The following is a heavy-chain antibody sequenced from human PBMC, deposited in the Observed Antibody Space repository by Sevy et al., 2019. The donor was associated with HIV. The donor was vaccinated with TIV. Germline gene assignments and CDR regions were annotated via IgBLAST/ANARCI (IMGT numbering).Heavy chain of an antibody. CDR3: ATGTTDSSISWVFDV. D-gene: IGHD6-13*01. V-gene: IGHV3-23*01. CDR1: GFTFFSHV. J-gene: IGHJ3*01. Sequence: GGSLRLSCAASGFTFFSHVMSWVRQAPGKGLEWVSGLSGSGGTTYYADSVKGRFSISRDNSKNKLYLQRSSLRIEDTAVYYCATGTTDSSISWVFDVWVQGTMVTVSS. CDR2: LSGSGGTT.